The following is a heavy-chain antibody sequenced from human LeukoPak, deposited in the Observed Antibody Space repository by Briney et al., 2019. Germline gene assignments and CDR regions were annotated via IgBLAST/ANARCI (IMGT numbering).Heavy chain of an antibody. V-gene: IGHV4-59*10. J-gene: IGHJ3*02. Sequence: SETLSLTCAVSGGSISSYYWSWIRQPAGKGLEWIGRIYTSGSTNYNPSLKSRVTMSVDTSKNQFSLKLSSVTAADTAVYYCARYLRGSGSYYHVSNDAFDIWGQGTMVTVSS. CDR1: GGSISSYY. CDR2: IYTSGST. D-gene: IGHD1-26*01. CDR3: ARYLRGSGSYYHVSNDAFDI.